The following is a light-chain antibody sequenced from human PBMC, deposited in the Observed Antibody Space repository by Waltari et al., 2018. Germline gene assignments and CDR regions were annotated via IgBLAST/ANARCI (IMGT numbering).Light chain of an antibody. CDR2: SSN. J-gene: IGLJ2*01. CDR3: CSYAGSSTVV. CDR1: SSNIVVAP. V-gene: IGLV1-44*01. Sequence: QSVLTQPPSASGTPGQSVTISCSGSSSNIVVAPVSWYQQPPGTAPNLLIHSSNQRPSGVPDRFSGSKSGTTASLAISGLQSEDEADYYCCSYAGSSTVVFGGGTKVTVL.